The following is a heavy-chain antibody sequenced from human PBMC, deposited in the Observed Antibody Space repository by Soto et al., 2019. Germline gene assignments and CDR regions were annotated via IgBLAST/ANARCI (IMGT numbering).Heavy chain of an antibody. V-gene: IGHV3-30*18. CDR3: ANDTDSPDSTGYCVSYY. Sequence: GGSLRLSCAASGFTFSSYGMHWVRQAPGKGLEWVAVISYDGSNKYYADSVKGRFTISRDNSKNTVYLQMYNLRAEVTAVFYCANDTDSPDSTGYCVSYYWGQGTLVTVSS. CDR1: GFTFSSYG. J-gene: IGHJ4*02. D-gene: IGHD3-22*01. CDR2: ISYDGSNK.